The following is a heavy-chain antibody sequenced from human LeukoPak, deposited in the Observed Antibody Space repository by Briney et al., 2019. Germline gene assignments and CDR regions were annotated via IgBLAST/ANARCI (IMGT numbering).Heavy chain of an antibody. J-gene: IGHJ6*02. CDR3: ARGRNSGRTGMDV. CDR1: GFTFSSYS. Sequence: PGGSLRLSCAASGFTFSSYSMNWVRQAPGKGLEWVSYISSGSSSIFYADSVKGRFTISRDNAENSLYLQMNSLRVEDTAVYYCARGRNSGRTGMDVWGQGTTVTVSS. CDR2: ISSGSSSI. D-gene: IGHD5-12*01. V-gene: IGHV3-48*04.